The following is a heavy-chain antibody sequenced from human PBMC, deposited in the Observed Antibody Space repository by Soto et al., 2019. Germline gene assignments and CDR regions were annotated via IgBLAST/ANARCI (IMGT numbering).Heavy chain of an antibody. Sequence: GGSLRLSCAASGFTFSSYSMNWVRQAPGKGLEWVSSISSSSSYIYYADSVKGRFTISRDNAKNSLYLQLNSLSAEDTAVYYCAGDCSSTSCQRPYYYYYGMDVWGQGTTVTVSS. CDR1: GFTFSSYS. D-gene: IGHD2-2*01. J-gene: IGHJ6*02. V-gene: IGHV3-21*01. CDR3: AGDCSSTSCQRPYYYYYGMDV. CDR2: ISSSSSYI.